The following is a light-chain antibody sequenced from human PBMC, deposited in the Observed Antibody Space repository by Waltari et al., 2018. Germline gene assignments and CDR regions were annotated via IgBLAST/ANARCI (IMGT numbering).Light chain of an antibody. Sequence: DRVTITCRASQSISSWLAWYQQKPGKAPKVLIYDASTLESGVPSRFSGSGSGTEFTLTISSLQPDDFATYYCQQSASYWTFGQGTKVDIK. J-gene: IGKJ1*01. V-gene: IGKV1-5*01. CDR2: DAS. CDR1: QSISSW. CDR3: QQSASYWT.